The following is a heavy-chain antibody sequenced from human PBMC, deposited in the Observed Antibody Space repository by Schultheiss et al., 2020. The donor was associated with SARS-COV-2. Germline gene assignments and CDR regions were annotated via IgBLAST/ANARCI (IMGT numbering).Heavy chain of an antibody. D-gene: IGHD4-17*01. CDR2: IRSKADSYAT. J-gene: IGHJ4*02. CDR3: TTGMTTVTAWENY. Sequence: GSLRLSCVASGFTFRGYAMHWVRQASGKGLEWVGRIRSKADSYATAYAASVKGRFTISRDDSKNTAYLQMNSLKTEDTALYYCTTGMTTVTAWENYWGQGALVTVSS. V-gene: IGHV3-73*01. CDR1: GFTFRGYA.